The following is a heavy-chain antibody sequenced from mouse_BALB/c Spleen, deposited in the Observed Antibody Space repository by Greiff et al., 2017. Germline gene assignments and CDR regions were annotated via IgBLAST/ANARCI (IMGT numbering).Heavy chain of an antibody. CDR1: GYTFTSYY. CDR2: IYPGDGST. D-gene: IGHD1-1*01. CDR3: ARGHYYGSSYVPYY. V-gene: IGHV1S56*01. Sequence: QVQLQQSGPELVKPGASVKMSCKASGYTFTSYYIHWVKQRPGQGLEWIGWIYPGDGSTKYNEKFKGKTTLTADKSSSTAYMLLSSLTSEDSAIYFCARGHYYGSSYVPYYWGQGTTLTVSS. J-gene: IGHJ2*01.